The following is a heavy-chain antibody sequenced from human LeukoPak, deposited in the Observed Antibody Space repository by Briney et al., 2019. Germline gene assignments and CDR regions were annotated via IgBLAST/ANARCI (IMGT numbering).Heavy chain of an antibody. Sequence: GGSLRLSCAASGFTFSSYSMNWVRQAPGKGLEWVSYISSSSSTIYYADSVKGRFTISRDNAKNSLYLQMNSLRAEDTAVYYCAKYSSSPGDYWGQGTLVTVSS. CDR2: ISSSSSTI. CDR1: GFTFSSYS. J-gene: IGHJ4*02. V-gene: IGHV3-48*01. CDR3: AKYSSSPGDY. D-gene: IGHD6-6*01.